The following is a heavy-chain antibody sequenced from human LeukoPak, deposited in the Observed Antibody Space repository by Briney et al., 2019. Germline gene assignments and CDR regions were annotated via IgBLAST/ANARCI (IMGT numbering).Heavy chain of an antibody. Sequence: GGSLRLSFATSGFIFSRYWMSWVRQAPGKGLEWVAKINQDESERNYVDSVKGRFTISRDNAKNSLDLQMNSLRAEDTAVYYCARYGNGEWLAHYAFDVWGQGTMVTVAS. CDR3: ARYGNGEWLAHYAFDV. D-gene: IGHD6-19*01. V-gene: IGHV3-7*01. J-gene: IGHJ3*01. CDR1: GFIFSRYW. CDR2: INQDESER.